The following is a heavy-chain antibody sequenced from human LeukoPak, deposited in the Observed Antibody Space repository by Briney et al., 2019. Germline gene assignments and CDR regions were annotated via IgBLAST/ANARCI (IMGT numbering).Heavy chain of an antibody. Sequence: GGSLRLSCAASGFTFSSYAMSWVRQAPGKGLEWVSLISGSGGSTYYADSVKGRFTISRGNSKNTLYLQMNSLRVEDTAVYYCAKGNIAARQDIMDVWGQGTTVTVSS. V-gene: IGHV3-23*01. CDR3: AKGNIAARQDIMDV. CDR1: GFTFSSYA. D-gene: IGHD6-6*01. CDR2: ISGSGGST. J-gene: IGHJ6*02.